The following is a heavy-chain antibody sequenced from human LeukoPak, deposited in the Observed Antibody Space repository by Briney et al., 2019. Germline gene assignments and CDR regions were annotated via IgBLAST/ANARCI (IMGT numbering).Heavy chain of an antibody. CDR2: INSSSSYV. V-gene: IGHV3-21*01. J-gene: IGHJ4*02. Sequence: PGRSLRLSCAPSAFTSSIYSINCVRPAPPKRPERVSSINSSSSYVYYADSVNGRFTISRANAKNSLYLQINSLRAEHTSVYYCASEVPALGFAYWGQGPLVTVSS. CDR1: AFTSSIYS. D-gene: IGHD2-2*01. CDR3: ASEVPALGFAY.